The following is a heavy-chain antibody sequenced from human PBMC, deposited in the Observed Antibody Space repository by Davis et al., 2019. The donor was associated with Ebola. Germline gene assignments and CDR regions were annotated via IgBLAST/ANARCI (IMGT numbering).Heavy chain of an antibody. CDR3: GRDSGSGGSVVDY. V-gene: IGHV4-34*01. J-gene: IGHJ4*02. D-gene: IGHD2-15*01. Sequence: PSETLSLTCAVYGGSFSGYYWSWIRQPPGKGLEWIGEINHSGSTNYNPSLKSRVTISVDTSKNQFSLKLTSVTAADTAVYYCGRDSGSGGSVVDYWGQGTVVIVSS. CDR2: INHSGST. CDR1: GGSFSGYY.